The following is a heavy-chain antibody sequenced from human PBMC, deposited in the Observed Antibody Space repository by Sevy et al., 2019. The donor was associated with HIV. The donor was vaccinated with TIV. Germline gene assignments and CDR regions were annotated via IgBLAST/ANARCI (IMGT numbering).Heavy chain of an antibody. D-gene: IGHD2-15*01. V-gene: IGHV3-7*01. CDR3: ARAHTLWGRGNCSPWWFDP. CDR2: INEDGSEE. J-gene: IGHJ5*02. Sequence: GGSLRLSCVASGFTFTNYWMSWVRQAPGKGLEWVANINEDGSEERYVVSVRGRVTISRDNAKNSLYLEINSLRDQDTGVYDGARAHTLWGRGNCSPWWFDPWGQGTLVTVSS. CDR1: GFTFTNYW.